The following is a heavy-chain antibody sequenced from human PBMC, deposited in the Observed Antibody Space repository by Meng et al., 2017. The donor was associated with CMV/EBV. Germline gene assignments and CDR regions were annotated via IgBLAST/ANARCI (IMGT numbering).Heavy chain of an antibody. CDR3: ARNLGARTPRDAMDV. D-gene: IGHD6-6*01. J-gene: IGHJ6*02. Sequence: GESLKISCAASGFTFSSFEMNWVRQAPGKGLEWTSCISAGGDTIYYADSVKGRFTISRDNAKKSLYLQMNSLRAEDTAIYYCARNLGARTPRDAMDVWGQGTTVTVSS. CDR1: GFTFSSFE. CDR2: ISAGGDTI. V-gene: IGHV3-48*03.